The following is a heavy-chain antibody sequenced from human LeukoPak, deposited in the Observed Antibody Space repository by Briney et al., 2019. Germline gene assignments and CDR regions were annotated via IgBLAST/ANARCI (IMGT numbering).Heavy chain of an antibody. CDR1: GFTFSGYW. Sequence: PGGSLRLSCAASGFTFSGYWMQWVRQAPGKGLVWVSRINSDGSTTTYADSVKGRFTISRDNAKNTLYLQMNSLRAGDTAVYYCARLPSTAAPGGWIFGGATMNWFDPWGQGTLVTVSS. CDR2: INSDGSTT. V-gene: IGHV3-74*01. J-gene: IGHJ5*02. CDR3: ARLPSTAAPGGWIFGGATMNWFDP. D-gene: IGHD3-3*01.